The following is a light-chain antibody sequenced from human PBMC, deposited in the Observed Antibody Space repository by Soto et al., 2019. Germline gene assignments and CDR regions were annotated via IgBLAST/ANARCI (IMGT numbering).Light chain of an antibody. Sequence: DIQMTQSPSTLSASVGDRVTITCRASQSVGSWLAWYQQKPGKAPKLLIYKASSLESGVPSRFSGSGSGTEFSLTISSLQPDDFASYHCQQYWSSSPWTFGQGTKVEIK. CDR2: KAS. CDR3: QQYWSSSPWT. V-gene: IGKV1-5*03. CDR1: QSVGSW. J-gene: IGKJ1*01.